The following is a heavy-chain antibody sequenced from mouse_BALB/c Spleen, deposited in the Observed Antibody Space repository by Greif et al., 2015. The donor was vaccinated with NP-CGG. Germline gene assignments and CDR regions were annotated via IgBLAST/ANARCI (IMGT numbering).Heavy chain of an antibody. J-gene: IGHJ2*01. V-gene: IGHV5-12*02. CDR1: GFTFSDYY. Sequence: EVKLQESGGGLVQPGGSLKLSCETSGFTFSDYYMYWVRQTPEKRLEWVAYISNGGGSTYYPDTVKGRFTISRDNAKNTLYLQMSRLKSEVTAMYYCASEFITTDYWGQGTTLTVSS. CDR3: ASEFITTDY. D-gene: IGHD1-2*01. CDR2: ISNGGGST.